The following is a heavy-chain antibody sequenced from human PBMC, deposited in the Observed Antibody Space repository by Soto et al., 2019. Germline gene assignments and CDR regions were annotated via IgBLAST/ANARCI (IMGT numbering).Heavy chain of an antibody. CDR2: IYWNDDK. V-gene: IGHV2-5*01. Sequence: PPGKALEWLALIYWNDDKRYSPSLKSRLTITKDTSKNQVALTMTNMDPVDTATYYCAHNFDDYGDYRYVYWGQGTLVTVSS. D-gene: IGHD4-17*01. J-gene: IGHJ4*02. CDR3: AHNFDDYGDYRYVY.